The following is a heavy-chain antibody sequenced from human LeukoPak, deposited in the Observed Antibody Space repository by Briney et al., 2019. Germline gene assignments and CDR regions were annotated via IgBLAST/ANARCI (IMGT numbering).Heavy chain of an antibody. CDR3: AKEIGPFAGFDY. V-gene: IGHV3-21*01. D-gene: IGHD3-16*01. CDR1: GFTFSSYS. Sequence: PGGSLRLSCAASGFTFSSYSMNWVRQAPGKGLEWVSSISSSSSYIYYADSVKGRFTISRDNAKNSLYLQMNSLRAEDTAVYYCAKEIGPFAGFDYWGQGILVTVSS. CDR2: ISSSSSYI. J-gene: IGHJ4*02.